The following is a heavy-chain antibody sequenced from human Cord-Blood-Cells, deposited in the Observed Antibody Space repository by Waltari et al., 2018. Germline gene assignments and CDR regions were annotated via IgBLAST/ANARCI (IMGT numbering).Heavy chain of an antibody. V-gene: IGHV3-23*01. CDR2: IRGSGGST. CDR3: AKDHLAGDDY. D-gene: IGHD6-19*01. CDR1: GFTFSSYA. Sequence: EVQLLESGGGLVQPGGSLRLSCAASGFTFSSYAMSWVRQAPGKGLEWCAAIRGSGGSTYYADSVKGRFTISRDNSKNTLYLQMNSLRAEDTAVYYCAKDHLAGDDYWGQGTLVTVSS. J-gene: IGHJ4*02.